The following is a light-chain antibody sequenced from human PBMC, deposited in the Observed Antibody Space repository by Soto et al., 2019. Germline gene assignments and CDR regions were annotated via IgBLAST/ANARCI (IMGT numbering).Light chain of an antibody. CDR2: DVS. CDR3: SSYTSSSTPVV. CDR1: SSDVGGYNY. Sequence: QSALTQPASVSGSPGQSMTISCTGTSSDVGGYNYVSWYQQHSGKAPKLMIYDVSNRPSGVSNRFSGSKSGNTASLTISGLQAEDEADYYCSSYTSSSTPVVFGGGTKVTVL. J-gene: IGLJ2*01. V-gene: IGLV2-14*01.